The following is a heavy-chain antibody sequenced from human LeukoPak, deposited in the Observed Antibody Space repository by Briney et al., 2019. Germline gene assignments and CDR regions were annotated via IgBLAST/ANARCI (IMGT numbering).Heavy chain of an antibody. CDR2: IQYSGNT. CDR3: ARETNNWALDY. D-gene: IGHD1-20*01. J-gene: IGHJ4*02. CDR1: GGSISTYY. Sequence: SETLSLTCTMYGGSISTYYWGWIRQSPGKGLEWIGFIQYSGNTKSNPSLKGRVTISLDMSKNQFSLRLTSVTAADTAVYYCARETNNWALDYWGQGTLVTVSS. V-gene: IGHV4-59*01.